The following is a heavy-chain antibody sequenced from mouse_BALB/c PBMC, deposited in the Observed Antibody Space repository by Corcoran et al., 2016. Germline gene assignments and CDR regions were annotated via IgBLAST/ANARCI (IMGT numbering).Heavy chain of an antibody. CDR2: FYPYNDNT. CDR1: GYTFTSYV. CDR3: AREVPGGNPFDY. V-gene: IGHV1S136*01. D-gene: IGHD2-1*01. J-gene: IGHJ2*01. Sequence: EVQLQQSGPELVKPGTSVKMSCKASGYTFTSYVIHWVKQKPGQGLEWIGYFYPYNDNTKYNEKFKGKATLTSDKSSSTAYMELFSLTSEDSVVYYCAREVPGGNPFDYWGQGTTLTVSS.